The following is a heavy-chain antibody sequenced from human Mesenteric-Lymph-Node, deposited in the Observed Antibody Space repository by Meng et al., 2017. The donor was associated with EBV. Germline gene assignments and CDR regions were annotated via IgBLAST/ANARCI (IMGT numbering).Heavy chain of an antibody. CDR2: IIPIFETS. V-gene: IGHV1-69*06. CDR1: GGTFSSYA. CDR3: AGNMDYYGGNSGNNWFDP. Sequence: QVQLVQSGAEVKEPGSSVKVSCKASGGTFSSYAVSWVRQAPGQGLEWIGGIIPIFETSKYAQKFQGRVTITADKSTNTAYMELRSLKSEDTAVYYCAGNMDYYGGNSGNNWFDPWGQGTLVTVSS. J-gene: IGHJ5*02. D-gene: IGHD4-23*01.